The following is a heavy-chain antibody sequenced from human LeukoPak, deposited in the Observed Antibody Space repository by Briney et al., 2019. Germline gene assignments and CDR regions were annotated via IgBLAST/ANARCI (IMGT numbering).Heavy chain of an antibody. CDR3: AKGDGYPDYFDY. V-gene: IGHV3-33*06. D-gene: IGHD5-24*01. CDR2: IWYDGSNK. J-gene: IGHJ4*02. Sequence: GRSLRLXCAASGFTFSSYGMHWVRQAPGKGLEWVAVIWYDGSNKYYADSVKGRFTISRDNSKNTLYLQMNSLRAEDTAVYYCAKGDGYPDYFDYWGQGNLVTVSS. CDR1: GFTFSSYG.